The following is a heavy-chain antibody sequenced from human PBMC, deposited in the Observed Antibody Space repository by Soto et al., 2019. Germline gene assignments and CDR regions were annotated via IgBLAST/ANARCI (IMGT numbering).Heavy chain of an antibody. Sequence: GGSLRLSCAASGFTFSSYAMSWVRQAPGKGLEWVSAISGSGGSTYYADSVKGRFTISRDNSKNTLYLQMNSLRAEDTAVYYCAKVGTRTGDVSGWYFDYWGQGTLVTVSS. CDR3: AKVGTRTGDVSGWYFDY. V-gene: IGHV3-23*01. J-gene: IGHJ4*02. CDR2: ISGSGGST. CDR1: GFTFSSYA. D-gene: IGHD7-27*01.